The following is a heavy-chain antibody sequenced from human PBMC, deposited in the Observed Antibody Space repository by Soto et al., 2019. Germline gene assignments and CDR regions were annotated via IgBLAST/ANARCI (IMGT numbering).Heavy chain of an antibody. CDR1: GGSISSTSYY. Sequence: QLQESGPGLVKPSETLSLTCSVAGGSISSTSYYWDWIRQPPGKGLEWIGSFYYSGRPNYNPSLRGRVIIDVDTSKNKYSLRLSSVTAADTAVYYCARRGEYCNGGWCSSGDSWGQGTLVTVSS. J-gene: IGHJ4*02. V-gene: IGHV4-39*01. D-gene: IGHD2-15*01. CDR2: FYYSGRP. CDR3: ARRGEYCNGGWCSSGDS.